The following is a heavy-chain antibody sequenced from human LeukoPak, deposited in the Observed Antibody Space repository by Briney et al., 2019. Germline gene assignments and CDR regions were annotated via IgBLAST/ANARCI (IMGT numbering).Heavy chain of an antibody. CDR2: ISSSSSYI. J-gene: IGHJ4*02. CDR1: GFTFSSYS. CDR3: AMLTLSFLPAPQTNDY. D-gene: IGHD4/OR15-4a*01. V-gene: IGHV3-21*01. Sequence: GESLRLSCAGSGFTFSSYSMNWVRQAPGKGLEWVSSISSSSSYIYYADSVKGRFTISRDNAKNSLYLQMNSLRAEDTAVYYCAMLTLSFLPAPQTNDYWGQGTLVTVSS.